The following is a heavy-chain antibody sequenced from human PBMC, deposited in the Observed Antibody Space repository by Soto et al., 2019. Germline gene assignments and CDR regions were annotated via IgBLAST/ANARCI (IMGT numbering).Heavy chain of an antibody. J-gene: IGHJ4*02. CDR3: AHTMAPRIFDY. V-gene: IGHV2-5*02. CDR1: GFSLITSGVG. CDR2: IYWDDDK. Sequence: QITLKEAGPPLVKPTQTLTLTCSFSGFSLITSGVGVGWIRQPPGKALEWLALIYWDDDKGYSTSLKSRLTITKGTSRNQVVLTMTNMAPADTATYYCAHTMAPRIFDYWGQGTLVTVSS.